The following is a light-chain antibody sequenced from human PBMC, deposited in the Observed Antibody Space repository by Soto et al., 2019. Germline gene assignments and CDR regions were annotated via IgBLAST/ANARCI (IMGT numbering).Light chain of an antibody. CDR2: KTS. V-gene: IGKV1-5*03. CDR3: QEYNTNSRT. J-gene: IGKJ1*01. CDR1: ESIYSW. Sequence: IQMTQSPSTLSASVGDTVTITCRASESIYSWLALYKQIPGKAPQLLIYKTSTLQGGVPSRFSGSRSGAEYTLTISSLQPDDFATYFCQEYNTNSRTFGQGTRVENK.